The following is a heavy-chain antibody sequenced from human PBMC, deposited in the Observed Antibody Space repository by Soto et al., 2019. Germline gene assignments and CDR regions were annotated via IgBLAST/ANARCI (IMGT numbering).Heavy chain of an antibody. CDR2: IYSGGST. Sequence: GGSLRLSCAASGFTVSSNYMSWVRQAPGKGLEWVSVIYSGGSTYYADSVKGRFTISRDNSKNTLYLQMNSLRAEDTAVYYWARERVGEGRRGSNKGWFDPWGQGTLVTVSS. D-gene: IGHD3-16*01. CDR1: GFTVSSNY. J-gene: IGHJ5*02. V-gene: IGHV3-53*01. CDR3: ARERVGEGRRGSNKGWFDP.